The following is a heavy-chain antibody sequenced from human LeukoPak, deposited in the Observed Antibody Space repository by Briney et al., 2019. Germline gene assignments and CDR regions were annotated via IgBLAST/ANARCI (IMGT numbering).Heavy chain of an antibody. Sequence: SQTLSLTCTVSGGSISSGDYYWSWIRQPPGKGLEWIAYMYYSGSTYYNPSLKSRVTMSADTSKNQLSLKLSSVTAADTAMYYCARPYYYDSRIDPWGQGILVTVSS. D-gene: IGHD3-22*01. CDR1: GGSISSGDYY. CDR2: MYYSGST. CDR3: ARPYYYDSRIDP. V-gene: IGHV4-30-4*01. J-gene: IGHJ5*02.